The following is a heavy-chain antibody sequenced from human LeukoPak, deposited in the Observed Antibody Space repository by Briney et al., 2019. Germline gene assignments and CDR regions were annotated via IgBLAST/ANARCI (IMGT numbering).Heavy chain of an antibody. Sequence: GGSLRLSCAASGFTFSNAWMSWVRQAPGKGLEWFGRITSKTDGRTTDSAAPVKGRFTISRDDSKNTLYLQMNSLRAEETAVYYCARVRYGSGSYLDYWGQGTLVTVSS. D-gene: IGHD3-10*01. CDR3: ARVRYGSGSYLDY. CDR2: ITSKTDGRTT. V-gene: IGHV3-15*01. J-gene: IGHJ4*02. CDR1: GFTFSNAW.